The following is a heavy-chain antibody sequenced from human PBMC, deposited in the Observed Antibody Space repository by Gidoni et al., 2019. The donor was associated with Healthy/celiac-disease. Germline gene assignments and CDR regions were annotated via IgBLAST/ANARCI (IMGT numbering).Heavy chain of an antibody. CDR3: AKERYSYAQGYFDY. Sequence: QVQLVESGGGVVQPGRSLRLSCAASGFTFSSYGMQWVRQAPGKGLEWVAVISYDGSNKYYADSVKGRFTISRDNSKNTLYLQMNSLRAEDTAVYYCAKERYSYAQGYFDYWGQGTLVTVSS. D-gene: IGHD5-18*01. V-gene: IGHV3-30*18. CDR2: ISYDGSNK. CDR1: GFTFSSYG. J-gene: IGHJ4*02.